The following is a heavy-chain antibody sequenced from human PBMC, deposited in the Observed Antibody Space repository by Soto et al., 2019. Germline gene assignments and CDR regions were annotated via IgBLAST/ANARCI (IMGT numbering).Heavy chain of an antibody. J-gene: IGHJ5*02. D-gene: IGHD1-26*01. CDR3: AKVASGSYDWFDP. CDR2: VNPDGSTT. CDR1: KFSFSGYW. Sequence: EVQLVESGGGLVQPGGSLRLSCAASKFSFSGYWMHWVRQAPGKGLMWVSRVNPDGSTTTYADSVKGRFTISRDNAKKTVFLQMDSLSADDTAVYYCAKVASGSYDWFDPWGQGTLVTVSS. V-gene: IGHV3-74*01.